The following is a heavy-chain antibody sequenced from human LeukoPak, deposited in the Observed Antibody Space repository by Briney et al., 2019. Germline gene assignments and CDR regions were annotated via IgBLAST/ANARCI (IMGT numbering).Heavy chain of an antibody. CDR1: GYSISSNYY. CDR3: AREHFDY. J-gene: IGHJ4*02. CDR2: FYHSGNT. V-gene: IGHV4-38-2*02. Sequence: SETLSLTCAVSGYSISSNYYWGWIRQPPGKGLEWIGCFYHSGNTYYNPSLKSRVTISVDTSKNQFSLKLSSVTAPDTAVYYCAREHFDYWGQGALVTVSS.